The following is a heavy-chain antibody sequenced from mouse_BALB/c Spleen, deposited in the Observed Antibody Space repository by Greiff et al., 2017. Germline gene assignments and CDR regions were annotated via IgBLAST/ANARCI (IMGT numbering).Heavy chain of an antibody. V-gene: IGHV1-87*01. Sequence: VQLQQSGAELARPGASVKLSCKASGYTFTSYWMQWVKQRPGQGLEWIGAIYPGDGDTRYNQKFKDKTTLTADKSSSTAYMQLSSLTSEDSAVYYCARFTTVVARYYFDYWGQGTTLTVSS. J-gene: IGHJ2*01. CDR1: GYTFTSYW. CDR2: IYPGDGDT. D-gene: IGHD1-1*01. CDR3: ARFTTVVARYYFDY.